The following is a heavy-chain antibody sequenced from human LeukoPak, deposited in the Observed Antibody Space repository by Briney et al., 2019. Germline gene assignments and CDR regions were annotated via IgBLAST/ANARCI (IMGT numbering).Heavy chain of an antibody. CDR2: IYYSGST. D-gene: IGHD3-10*01. J-gene: IGHJ3*02. V-gene: IGHV4-59*01. CDR1: GGSISSYY. CDR3: ARSMVEGVRLAFDI. Sequence: PSQTLSLTCTVSGGSISSYYWSWIRQPPGKGLEWIGYIYYSGSTNYNPSLKSRVTISVDTSKNQFSLKLSSVTAADTAVYYCARSMVEGVRLAFDIWGQGTMVTVSS.